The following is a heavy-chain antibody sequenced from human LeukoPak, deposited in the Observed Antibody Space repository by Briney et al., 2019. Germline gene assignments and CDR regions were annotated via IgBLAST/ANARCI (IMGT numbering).Heavy chain of an antibody. Sequence: QPSETLSLTSAVSGYSISSGYYWGWIRQPPGKGLEWIGSIYHSGNTYYNPSLKSRVTISVDTSKNQFSLKLSSVTAADTAVYYCARPPYCSSTRCYDYYYYMDVWGKGTTVTVSS. CDR3: ARPPYCSSTRCYDYYYYMDV. J-gene: IGHJ6*03. CDR2: IYHSGNT. V-gene: IGHV4-38-2*01. CDR1: GYSISSGYY. D-gene: IGHD2-2*01.